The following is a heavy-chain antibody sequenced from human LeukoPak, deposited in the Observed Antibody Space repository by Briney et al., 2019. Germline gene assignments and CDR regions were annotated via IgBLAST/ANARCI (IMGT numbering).Heavy chain of an antibody. CDR3: AKDRERDTAMAYSPYYYYYYGMDV. D-gene: IGHD5-18*01. J-gene: IGHJ6*02. Sequence: GGSLTLSCAASGFTFSSYAMSWVRQAPGKGLEWVSAISGSGGRTYYADSEKGRFTISRDNSKNTLYRQMNSLRAEDTAVYYCAKDRERDTAMAYSPYYYYYYGMDVWGQGTTVTVSS. CDR2: ISGSGGRT. CDR1: GFTFSSYA. V-gene: IGHV3-23*01.